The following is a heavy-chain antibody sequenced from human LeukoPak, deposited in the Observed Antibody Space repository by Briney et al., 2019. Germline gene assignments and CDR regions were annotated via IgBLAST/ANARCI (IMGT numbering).Heavy chain of an antibody. CDR1: GYTFTSYG. Sequence: ASVKVSCKASGYTFTSYGISWVRQAPGQGLEWMGWISAYNGNTNYAQKFQGRVTMTRDMSTSTVYMELSSLRSEDTAVYYCANGSPATFLDYWGQGTLVTVSS. V-gene: IGHV1-18*01. CDR3: ANGSPATFLDY. J-gene: IGHJ4*02. D-gene: IGHD2/OR15-2a*01. CDR2: ISAYNGNT.